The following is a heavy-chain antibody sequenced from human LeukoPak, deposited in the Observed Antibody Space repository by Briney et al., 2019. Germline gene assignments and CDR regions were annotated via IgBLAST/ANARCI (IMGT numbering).Heavy chain of an antibody. Sequence: ASLKLSCKASGYTFSGYYIHWVRQAPGQGLEWMGWLSPKSGATKYAQKFQGRVTLTRDLSLSTAYMDLSSRTSDDTAVYYCARGGYGGSYFPLPYWGQGTLVTVFS. CDR1: GYTFSGYY. J-gene: IGHJ4*02. V-gene: IGHV1-2*02. CDR2: LSPKSGAT. CDR3: ARGGYGGSYFPLPY. D-gene: IGHD1-26*01.